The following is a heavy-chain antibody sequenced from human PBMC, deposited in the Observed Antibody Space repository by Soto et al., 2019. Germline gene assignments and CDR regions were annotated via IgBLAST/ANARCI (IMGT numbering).Heavy chain of an antibody. CDR3: TTDSYITVTPLRLDY. Sequence: GCLRLSCAASGLSFSNFWLNWVRQALRTALEWVGRVKSKTHGGTTDFAASAKGRLAISRDDSISMAFMRMNSLKIEDTAVYYCTTDSYITVTPLRLDYWGHGTLVTVSS. D-gene: IGHD4-4*01. CDR2: VKSKTHGGTT. CDR1: GLSFSNFW. V-gene: IGHV3-15*07. J-gene: IGHJ4*01.